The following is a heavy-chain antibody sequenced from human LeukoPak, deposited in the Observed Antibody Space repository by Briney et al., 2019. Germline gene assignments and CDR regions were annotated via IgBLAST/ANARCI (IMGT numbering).Heavy chain of an antibody. J-gene: IGHJ4*02. CDR1: GGPISRHF. Sequence: QASETLSLTCTVSGGPISRHFWSWIRQPAGKGLEWIGRIYPSGSTDYNPSLKSRASMSVDTSKNQFSLKLTSMTAADTAVYYCARLDGYYEYYFDHWGQGTQVTVSS. D-gene: IGHD3-22*01. V-gene: IGHV4-4*07. CDR3: ARLDGYYEYYFDH. CDR2: IYPSGST.